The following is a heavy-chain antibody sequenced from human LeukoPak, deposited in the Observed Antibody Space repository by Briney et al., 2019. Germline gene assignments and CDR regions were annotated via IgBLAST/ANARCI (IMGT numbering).Heavy chain of an antibody. D-gene: IGHD3-10*01. CDR1: GFTFSSYA. J-gene: IGHJ5*02. CDR2: ISGSGDST. CDR3: ARGLITMVRGVEGGNWFDP. Sequence: GGSLRLSCAASGFTFSSYAMSWVRQAPGKGLEWVSVISGSGDSTYSANSVKGRFTISRDNSKNTLYLQMNRLRAEDTAVYYCARGLITMVRGVEGGNWFDPWGQGTLVTVSS. V-gene: IGHV3-23*01.